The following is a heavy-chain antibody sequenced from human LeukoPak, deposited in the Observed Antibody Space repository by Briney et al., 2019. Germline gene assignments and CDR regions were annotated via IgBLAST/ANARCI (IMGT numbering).Heavy chain of an antibody. CDR3: AKTLSPAGMILPFDY. CDR2: IWYDGSNK. Sequence: PGGSVRLSCAASGFTFSSYGMHWARHAPGKGLEWVAVIWYDGSNKYSADSVKGRFTISRDNSKNTLYLEMNSLRAEETAVYYCAKTLSPAGMILPFDYWGQRTLVTVSS. CDR1: GFTFSSYG. V-gene: IGHV3-33*06. D-gene: IGHD2-2*01. J-gene: IGHJ4*02.